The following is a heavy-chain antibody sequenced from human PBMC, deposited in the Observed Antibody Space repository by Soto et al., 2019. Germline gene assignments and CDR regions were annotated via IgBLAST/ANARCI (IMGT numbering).Heavy chain of an antibody. CDR2: ISSSGSTI. CDR1: GFTFSSYE. J-gene: IGHJ6*02. Sequence: EVQLVESGGGLVQPGGSLRLSCAASGFTFSSYEMNWVRQAPGKGLEWVSYISSSGSTIYYADSVKGRFTISRDNAKNSLYLQMNSLRAEDTAVYYCARDRGIENYYYAMDVWGQGTTVTVSS. CDR3: ARDRGIENYYYAMDV. V-gene: IGHV3-48*03.